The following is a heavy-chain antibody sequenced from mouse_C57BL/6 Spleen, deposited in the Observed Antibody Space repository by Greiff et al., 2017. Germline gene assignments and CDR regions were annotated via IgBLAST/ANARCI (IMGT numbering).Heavy chain of an antibody. CDR3: ARYYYGSFAY. CDR2: IHPNSGST. D-gene: IGHD1-1*01. V-gene: IGHV1-64*01. J-gene: IGHJ2*01. Sequence: QVQLQQPGAELVKPGASVKLSCKASGYTFTSYWMHWVKQRPGQGLEWIGMIHPNSGSTNYNEKFKSKATLTVDKSSSTVYMQLSSLTSEDSAVYYCARYYYGSFAYWGQGTTLTVSS. CDR1: GYTFTSYW.